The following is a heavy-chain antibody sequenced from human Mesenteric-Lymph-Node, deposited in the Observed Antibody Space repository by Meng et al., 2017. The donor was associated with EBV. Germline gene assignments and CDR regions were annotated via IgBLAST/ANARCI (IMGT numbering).Heavy chain of an antibody. V-gene: IGHV7-4-1*02. J-gene: IGHJ4*02. CDR1: GYTFTNYA. CDR3: ARADDYGGNPDN. CDR2: INTNSGNP. Sequence: QVQLVQVGAELKKPGASVKVACKTSGYTFTNYAMKWVRQGPGQGLELMGWINTNSGNPTYAQGFTGRFVFSLDTSVSTAYMQISNLKAEDTAVYYCARADDYGGNPDNWGQGTLVTVSS. D-gene: IGHD4-23*01.